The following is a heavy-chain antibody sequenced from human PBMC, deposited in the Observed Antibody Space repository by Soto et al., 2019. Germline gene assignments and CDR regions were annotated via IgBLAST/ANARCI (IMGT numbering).Heavy chain of an antibody. V-gene: IGHV3-30-3*01. CDR3: ASDDELSYYDSSGYYSDAFDI. J-gene: IGHJ3*02. Sequence: GGSLRLSCAASGFTFSSYAMHWVRQAPGKGLEWVAVISYDGSNKYYADSVKGRFTISRDNSKNTLYLQMNSLRAEDTAVYYCASDDELSYYDSSGYYSDAFDIWGQGTMVTVSS. CDR1: GFTFSSYA. D-gene: IGHD3-22*01. CDR2: ISYDGSNK.